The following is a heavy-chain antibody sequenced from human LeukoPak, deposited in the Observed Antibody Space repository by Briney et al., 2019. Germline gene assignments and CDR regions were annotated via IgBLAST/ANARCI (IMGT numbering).Heavy chain of an antibody. D-gene: IGHD3-10*01. V-gene: IGHV3-23*01. Sequence: PGGSLRLSCSASGFSFSDYGMTWVRQAPGKGLEWVSTISDSATRTYYADSVKGRFTISRDNSRNTLPLQMNSLRDEDSAMYYCAQNGGGSGTYYTYWGLGTLVTVSS. CDR3: AQNGGGSGTYYTY. CDR2: ISDSATRT. CDR1: GFSFSDYG. J-gene: IGHJ4*02.